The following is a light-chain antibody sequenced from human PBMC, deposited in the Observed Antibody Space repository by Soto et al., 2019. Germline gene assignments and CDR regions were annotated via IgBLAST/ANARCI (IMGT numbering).Light chain of an antibody. CDR3: QQSSSSPIT. CDR2: GIS. V-gene: IGKV1-39*01. CDR1: QTISNY. J-gene: IGKJ5*01. Sequence: DIQMTQSPSSLSASVGDRVTITCRASQTISNYLNWYHQKPGKPPKLLIYGISTLQSGVPSRFSGSGSGTDFTLTISRLQPEDFATYYCQQSSSSPITFGQGTRLEIK.